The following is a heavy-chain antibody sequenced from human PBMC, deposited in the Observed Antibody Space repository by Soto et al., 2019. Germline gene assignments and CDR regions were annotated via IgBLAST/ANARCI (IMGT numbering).Heavy chain of an antibody. CDR2: ISGSGTTI. CDR1: GFTFSGYE. J-gene: IGHJ6*02. D-gene: IGHD3-3*01. Sequence: GGSLRLSCAASGFTFSGYEMNWVRQAPGKGLEWISYISGSGTTIYYADSVKGRFTISRDNANNSLYLQMNSLTADDTSVYYSARAVTVFGVIIPTTTDVWGQGTTVTV. CDR3: ARAVTVFGVIIPTTTDV. V-gene: IGHV3-48*03.